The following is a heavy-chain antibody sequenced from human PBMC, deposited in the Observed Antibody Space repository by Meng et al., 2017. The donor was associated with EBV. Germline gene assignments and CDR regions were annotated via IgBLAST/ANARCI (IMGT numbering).Heavy chain of an antibody. D-gene: IGHD2-21*01. V-gene: IGHV1-46*01. CDR3: ARDFCGGDCYLFDY. CDR1: GYTFTSYY. Sequence: QVQLAQSGAEVKKPGASVKVSCKAAGYTFTSYYMHWGRQAPGQGLEWMGIINPSGGSTSYTQKFQGRVTMTRDTSTSTVYMELSSLRSEDTAVYYCARDFCGGDCYLFDYWGQGTLVTVSS. J-gene: IGHJ4*02. CDR2: INPSGGST.